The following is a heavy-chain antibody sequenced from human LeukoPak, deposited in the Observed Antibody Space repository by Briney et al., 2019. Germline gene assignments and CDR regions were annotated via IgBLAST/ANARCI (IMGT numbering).Heavy chain of an antibody. Sequence: GASVKVSCKASGHTFTSYYMHWVRQAPGQGLEWMGIINPSGGSTSYAQKFQGRVTMTRDTSTSTVYMELSSLRSEDTAVYYCARARPPITMIVVVISELNWFDPWGQGTLVTVSS. D-gene: IGHD3-22*01. CDR1: GHTFTSYY. V-gene: IGHV1-46*01. J-gene: IGHJ5*02. CDR2: INPSGGST. CDR3: ARARPPITMIVVVISELNWFDP.